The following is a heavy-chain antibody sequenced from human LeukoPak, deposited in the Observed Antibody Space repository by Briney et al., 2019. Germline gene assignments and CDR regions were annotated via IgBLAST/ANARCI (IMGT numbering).Heavy chain of an antibody. J-gene: IGHJ4*02. V-gene: IGHV3-30*18. CDR2: ISYDGSNK. Sequence: GRSLRLSCAASGFTFSSYGMHWVRQARGKGLEWVAVISYDGSNKYYADSVKGRFTISRDNSKNTLYLQMNSLRAEDTAVYYCAKDSGFTVATDYWGQGTLVTVSS. CDR3: AKDSGFTVATDY. D-gene: IGHD4-17*01. CDR1: GFTFSSYG.